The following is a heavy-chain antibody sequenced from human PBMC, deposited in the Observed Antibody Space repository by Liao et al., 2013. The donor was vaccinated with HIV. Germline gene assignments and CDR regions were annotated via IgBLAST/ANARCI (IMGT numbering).Heavy chain of an antibody. V-gene: IGHV4-39*07. CDR2: IYYSGTT. CDR1: GGSISSRNYF. Sequence: QLQLQESGPGLVKPSETLSLTCTVTGGSISSRNYFWGWIRQSPGKGLEWIGSIYYSGTTYSNPSLKSRVTLSVDTAKNHFSLKLTSLTAADAAVYYCARELPMVKRRRFFDSWGQGTPVTVSS. J-gene: IGHJ4*02. D-gene: IGHD5-18*01. CDR3: ARELPMVKRRRFFDS.